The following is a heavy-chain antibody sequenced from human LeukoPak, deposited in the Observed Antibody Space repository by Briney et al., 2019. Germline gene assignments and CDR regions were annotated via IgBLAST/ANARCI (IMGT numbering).Heavy chain of an antibody. V-gene: IGHV3-21*01. Sequence: KTGGSLRRSCAASGFTFSSYSMNWVRQALGKGLEWVSSISSSSSYIYYADSVKGRFTISRDNAKNSLYLQMNSLRAEDTAVYYCARTFASDYGDYWFDYWGQGTLVTVSS. CDR1: GFTFSSYS. CDR3: ARTFASDYGDYWFDY. J-gene: IGHJ4*02. D-gene: IGHD4-17*01. CDR2: ISSSSSYI.